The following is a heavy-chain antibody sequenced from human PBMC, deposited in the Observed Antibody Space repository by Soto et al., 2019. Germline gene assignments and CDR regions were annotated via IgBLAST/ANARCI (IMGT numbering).Heavy chain of an antibody. Sequence: QPGGSLRLSCAASGFTFSSYGMHWVRQAPGKGLEWVAVISYDGSNKYYADSVKGRFTISRDNSKNTLYLQMNSLRAEDTAVYYCAKDDMATIRYYYYYYGMDVWGQGTTVTVSS. V-gene: IGHV3-30*18. CDR1: GFTFSSYG. CDR3: AKDDMATIRYYYYYYGMDV. D-gene: IGHD5-12*01. J-gene: IGHJ6*02. CDR2: ISYDGSNK.